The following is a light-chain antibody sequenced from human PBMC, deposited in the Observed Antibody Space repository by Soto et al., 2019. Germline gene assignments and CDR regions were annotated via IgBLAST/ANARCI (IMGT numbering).Light chain of an antibody. Sequence: DLQMTQSPSTLSGSVGDRVTITCRASQSISRWVAWYQQKPGKAPNLLIYDASTLQSGVPSRCSGSGSGTDFTLTISSLQPEDFATYYCQQANSFPLTFGGGTKVDIK. CDR1: QSISRW. J-gene: IGKJ4*01. CDR2: DAS. CDR3: QQANSFPLT. V-gene: IGKV1-12*01.